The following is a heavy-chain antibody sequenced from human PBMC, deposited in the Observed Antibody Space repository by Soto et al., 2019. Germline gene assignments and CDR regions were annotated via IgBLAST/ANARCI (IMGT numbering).Heavy chain of an antibody. J-gene: IGHJ4*02. Sequence: SETLSLTCTVSGGSVSSTNHYWGWIRQPPGKGLEWIGDIYYSGMTRYNPSLKSRVTISVDTSKDQFSLKLTSVTAADTAVYYCARHGYYYDSTGYYYFVWGQGTQVTVSS. D-gene: IGHD3-22*01. V-gene: IGHV4-39*01. CDR1: GGSVSSTNHY. CDR3: ARHGYYYDSTGYYYFV. CDR2: IYYSGMT.